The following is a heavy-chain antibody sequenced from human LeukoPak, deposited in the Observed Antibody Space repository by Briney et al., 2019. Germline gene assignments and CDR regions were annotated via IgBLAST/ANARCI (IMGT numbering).Heavy chain of an antibody. D-gene: IGHD3-22*01. J-gene: IGHJ4*02. CDR1: GFTFSSYA. CDR2: ISGSGGST. CDR3: ANDFGVSSGYYRDY. V-gene: IGHV3-23*01. Sequence: GGSLRLSCAASGFTFSSYAMSWVRQAPGKGLEWVSAISGSGGSTYYADSVKGRFTISRDNSKNTLYLQMNSLRAEDTAVYYRANDFGVSSGYYRDYWGQGTLVTVSS.